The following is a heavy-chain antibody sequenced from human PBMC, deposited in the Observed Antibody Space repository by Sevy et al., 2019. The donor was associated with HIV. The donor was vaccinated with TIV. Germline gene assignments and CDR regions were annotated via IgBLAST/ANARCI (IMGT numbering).Heavy chain of an antibody. CDR2: ISSSSSYI. D-gene: IGHD3-22*01. CDR3: ARKYDSSGYLRAWFDT. CDR1: GFTFSSYS. J-gene: IGHJ5*02. V-gene: IGHV3-21*01. Sequence: GGSLRLSCAASGFTFSSYSMDWVRQAPGKGLEWVSSISSSSSYIYYADSVKGRFTISRDNATNSLYLQMSSLRAEDTAVYYCARKYDSSGYLRAWFDTWGQGTLVTVSS.